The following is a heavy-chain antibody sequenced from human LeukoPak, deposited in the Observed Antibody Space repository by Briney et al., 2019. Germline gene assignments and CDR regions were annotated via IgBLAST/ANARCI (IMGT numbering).Heavy chain of an antibody. J-gene: IGHJ6*02. D-gene: IGHD5-24*01. CDR2: AYYRSKWYN. CDR1: GDSVSSNSVA. V-gene: IGHV6-1*01. CDR3: AKDVGVVGYNPHYYYYYGMDV. Sequence: SQTLSLTCAISGDSVSSNSVAWNWIRQSPSRGLEWLGRAYYRSKWYNDYAVSMKSRITINPDTSKNQFSLQLNSVTPEDTAVYYCAKDVGVVGYNPHYYYYYGMDVWGQGTTVAVSS.